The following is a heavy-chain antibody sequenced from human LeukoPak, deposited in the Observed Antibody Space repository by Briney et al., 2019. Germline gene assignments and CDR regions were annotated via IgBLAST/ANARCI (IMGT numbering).Heavy chain of an antibody. CDR3: ARGRNSGTYYFYYYMDV. CDR1: GFTFSSYW. CDR2: IKEDGSEI. V-gene: IGHV3-7*01. J-gene: IGHJ6*03. Sequence: GGSLRLSCAASGFTFSSYWMTWVRQAPGKGLQWVANIKEDGSEIYYVDSVKVRFTISRDNARSSLYLQMNTLRAEDTAVYYCARGRNSGTYYFYYYMDVWGQGTTVTVSS. D-gene: IGHD2/OR15-2a*01.